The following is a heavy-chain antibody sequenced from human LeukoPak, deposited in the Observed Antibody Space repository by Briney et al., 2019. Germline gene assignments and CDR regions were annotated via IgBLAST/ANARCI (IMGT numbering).Heavy chain of an antibody. CDR1: GFTFSSYG. J-gene: IGHJ5*02. V-gene: IGHV3-23*01. Sequence: GGSLRLSCAASGFTFSSYGMSWVRQAPGKGLEWVSAISGSGGSTYYADSVKGRFTISRDDSKNTLYLQMNSLRAEDTALYYCAKVPTAGTIDWFDPWGQGTLVTVSS. CDR2: ISGSGGST. D-gene: IGHD6-13*01. CDR3: AKVPTAGTIDWFDP.